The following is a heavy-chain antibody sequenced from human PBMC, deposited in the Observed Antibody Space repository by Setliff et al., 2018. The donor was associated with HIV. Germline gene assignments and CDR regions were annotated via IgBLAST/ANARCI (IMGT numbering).Heavy chain of an antibody. J-gene: IGHJ3*02. CDR2: IIPIYGTP. CDR1: GGTFSSYS. D-gene: IGHD4-4*01. Sequence: SVKVSCKASGGTFSSYSINWVRQAPGQGLEWMGGIIPIYGTPIYAQKFQGRVTITADESTSTAYMELRSLRSDDTAVYYCARDVDYTDAFDIWGQGTMVTVSS. V-gene: IGHV1-69*13. CDR3: ARDVDYTDAFDI.